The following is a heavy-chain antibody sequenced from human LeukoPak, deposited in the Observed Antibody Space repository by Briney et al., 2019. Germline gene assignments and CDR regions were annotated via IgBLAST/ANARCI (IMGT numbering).Heavy chain of an antibody. D-gene: IGHD3-3*01. CDR1: GGSISPYY. J-gene: IGHJ4*02. CDR2: IYYSGST. V-gene: IGHV4-59*01. Sequence: SETLSLTCTVSGGSISPYYWSWIRQPPGKGLEWIGYIYYSGSTNYNPSLKSRVTISVDTSKNQFSLKLSSVTAADTAVYYCARFGSQSFDYWGQGTLVTVSS. CDR3: ARFGSQSFDY.